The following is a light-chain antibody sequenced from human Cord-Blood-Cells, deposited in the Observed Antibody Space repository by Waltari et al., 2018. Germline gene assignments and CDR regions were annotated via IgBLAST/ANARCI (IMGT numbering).Light chain of an antibody. CDR2: YKSDSDK. CDR3: MIWHSSAYV. V-gene: IGLV5-45*03. J-gene: IGLJ1*01. Sequence: QAVLTQPSSLSASPGASASLTCTLRSGINVGTYRIYWYQQKPGSPPQYLLRYKSDSDKQQGSGVPSRFSGSKDASANAVILLSSGLQSEDEADYYCMIWHSSAYVFGTGTKVTVL. CDR1: SGINVGTYR.